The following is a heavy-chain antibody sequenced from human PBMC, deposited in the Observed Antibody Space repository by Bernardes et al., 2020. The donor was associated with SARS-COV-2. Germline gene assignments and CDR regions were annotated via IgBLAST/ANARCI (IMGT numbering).Heavy chain of an antibody. CDR2: IFYDGST. V-gene: IGHV4-39*01. Sequence: SESLSLTCGVSGDSVSSASYYWGWLRQPPGQGLEWIGNIFYDGSTYYSPSLQSRVTISVEMSKNQFSLTLSSVTAADTAVYYCTRGVEISSEVVLYYYGLNVWGQGTTVSVSS. CDR1: GDSVSSASYY. CDR3: TRGVEISSEVVLYYYGLNV. D-gene: IGHD2-21*01. J-gene: IGHJ6*02.